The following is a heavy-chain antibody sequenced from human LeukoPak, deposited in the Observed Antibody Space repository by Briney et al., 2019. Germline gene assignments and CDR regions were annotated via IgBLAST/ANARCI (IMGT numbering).Heavy chain of an antibody. CDR1: GGSFSGYY. J-gene: IGHJ6*03. V-gene: IGHV4-34*01. CDR3: AREGWRYYMDV. CDR2: INHSGST. Sequence: KPSETLPLTCAVYGGSFSGYYWSWIRQPPGKGLEWIGEINHSGSTNYNPFLKSRVTISVDTAKNQFSLKLSSVTAADTAVYYCAREGWRYYMDVWGKGTTVTVSS.